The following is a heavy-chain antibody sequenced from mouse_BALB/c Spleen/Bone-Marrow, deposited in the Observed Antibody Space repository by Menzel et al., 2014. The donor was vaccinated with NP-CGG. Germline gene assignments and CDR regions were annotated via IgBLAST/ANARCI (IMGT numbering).Heavy chain of an antibody. J-gene: IGHJ1*01. CDR2: ILPGSGST. Sequence: QVQLKESGAELMKPGASVKISCKATGYTFSRYWIEWVKPRPGHGLEWIGEILPGSGSTNYNEKFKGEATFTADTSSNTAYMQLSSLTSEDSAVYYCARWGYGSSYVGYFDVWGAGTTVTVSS. V-gene: IGHV1-9*01. CDR3: ARWGYGSSYVGYFDV. CDR1: GYTFSRYW. D-gene: IGHD1-1*01.